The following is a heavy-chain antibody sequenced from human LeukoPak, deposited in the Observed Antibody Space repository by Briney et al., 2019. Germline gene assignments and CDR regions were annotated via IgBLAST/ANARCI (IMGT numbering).Heavy chain of an antibody. V-gene: IGHV1-46*01. J-gene: IGHJ4*02. D-gene: IGHD3-10*01. CDR2: IDPSGGST. CDR1: GYTFTSYY. Sequence: APVKVSCKASGYTFTSYYMHWVRQAPGQGLEWMGIIDPSGGSTSYAQKFQGRVTMTRDMSTSTVYMELSSLRSEDTAVYYCAREKNFWAYYGSGSSSLDYWGQGTLVTVSS. CDR3: AREKNFWAYYGSGSSSLDY.